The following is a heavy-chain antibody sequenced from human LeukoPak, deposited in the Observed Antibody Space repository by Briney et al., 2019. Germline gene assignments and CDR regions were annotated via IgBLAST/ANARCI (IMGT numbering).Heavy chain of an antibody. D-gene: IGHD6-13*01. CDR2: INPNTGGT. J-gene: IGHJ4*02. CDR3: ARQRIYSSRPYYFDY. CDR1: GYIFTAYY. V-gene: IGHV1-2*02. Sequence: ASVKVSCKASGYIFTAYYMYWVRQAPGQGLEWMGWINPNTGGTNYAQKFQGRVTMTRDTSISTAYMELNGLRSDDTAVYYCARQRIYSSRPYYFDYWGQGTLVTVSS.